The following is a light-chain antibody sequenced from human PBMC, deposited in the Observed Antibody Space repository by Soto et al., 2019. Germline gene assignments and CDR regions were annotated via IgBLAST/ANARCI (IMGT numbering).Light chain of an antibody. CDR3: QQYESYPLT. V-gene: IGKV1-5*03. J-gene: IGKJ4*01. Sequence: DIQMTQSPSTLSASVGDRVTITCRASQSINRWLAWYQQKPGKAPNLLIYEASSLDSGVPSRFSGSGSGAESTLTISSLQPEDFATYYCQQYESYPLTFGGGTRVEIK. CDR1: QSINRW. CDR2: EAS.